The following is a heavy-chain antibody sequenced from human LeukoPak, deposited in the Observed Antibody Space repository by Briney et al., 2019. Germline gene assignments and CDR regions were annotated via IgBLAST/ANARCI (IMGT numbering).Heavy chain of an antibody. CDR2: ISWNSGSI. CDR3: AKGMGNNYYDSSGYYALFDY. J-gene: IGHJ4*02. CDR1: GFTFSSYA. Sequence: GGSLRLSCAASGFTFSSYAMRWVRQAPGKGLEWVAGISWNSGSIGYADSVKGRFTISRANAKNSLYLQMNSLRAEDMALYYCAKGMGNNYYDSSGYYALFDYWGQGTLVTVSS. V-gene: IGHV3-9*03. D-gene: IGHD3-22*01.